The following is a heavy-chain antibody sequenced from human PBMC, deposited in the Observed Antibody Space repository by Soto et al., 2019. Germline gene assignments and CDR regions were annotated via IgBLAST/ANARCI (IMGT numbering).Heavy chain of an antibody. CDR2: ISGSGGST. CDR1: GFTFSSYA. CDR3: AKTPKTELLDPYLVD. Sequence: LSLTCAASGFTFSSYAMSWVRQAPGKGLEWVSAISGSGGSTYYADSVKGRFTISRDNSKNTLYLQMNSLRAEDTAVYYCAKTPKTELLDPYLVDWGQGTLVTVSS. V-gene: IGHV3-23*01. J-gene: IGHJ4*02. D-gene: IGHD1-26*01.